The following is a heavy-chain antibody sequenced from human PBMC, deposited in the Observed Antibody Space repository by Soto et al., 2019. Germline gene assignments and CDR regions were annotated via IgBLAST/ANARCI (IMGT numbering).Heavy chain of an antibody. CDR2: IYHSGST. V-gene: IGHV4-4*02. CDR3: ARNSCGGGCPRFYFDY. D-gene: IGHD2-21*02. CDR1: GGSISSNNL. Sequence: SETLSLTCAISGGSISSNNLWSWVRQPPGQGLEWIGEIYHSGSTNCNPSLKSRVTMSVDTSKNQFSLKLTSVIAADTAMYYCARNSCGGGCPRFYFDYWGQGPLVTVSS. J-gene: IGHJ4*02.